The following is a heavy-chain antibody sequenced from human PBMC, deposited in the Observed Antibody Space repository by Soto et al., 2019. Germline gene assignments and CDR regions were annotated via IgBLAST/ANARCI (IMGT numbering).Heavy chain of an antibody. Sequence: SETLSLTCTVSGGSISSYYWSWIRQPPGKGLEWIGYIYYSGSTNYNPSLKSRVTISVDTSKNQFSLKLSSVTAADTAVYYCARKDGPMVRGVGAFDIWGQGTMVTVSS. V-gene: IGHV4-59*01. CDR3: ARKDGPMVRGVGAFDI. CDR1: GGSISSYY. CDR2: IYYSGST. D-gene: IGHD3-10*01. J-gene: IGHJ3*02.